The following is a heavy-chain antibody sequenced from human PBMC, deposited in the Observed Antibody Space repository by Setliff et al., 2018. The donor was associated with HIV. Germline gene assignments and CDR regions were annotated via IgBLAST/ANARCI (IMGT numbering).Heavy chain of an antibody. CDR3: ARTTLTIFGVVIPDY. V-gene: IGHV4-61*09. CDR1: GGSISSGSYY. CDR2: IYTKGST. J-gene: IGHJ4*02. D-gene: IGHD3-3*01. Sequence: KTSETLSLTCTVSGGSISSGSYYWNWIRQPAGKGLEWIGHIYTKGSTNYNPSLKSRVAISIDTSKNHFSLNLTSVTAADTAVYYCARTTLTIFGVVIPDYWGQGTLVTVSS.